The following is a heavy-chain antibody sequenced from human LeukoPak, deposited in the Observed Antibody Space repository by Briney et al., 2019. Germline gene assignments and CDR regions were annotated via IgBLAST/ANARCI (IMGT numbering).Heavy chain of an antibody. CDR2: IYYSGST. Sequence: SETLSLTCTVSGGSISSSSYYWGWIRQPPGKGLEWIGSIYYSGSTYYNPSLKSRVTISVDTFKNQFSLKLSSVTAADTAVYYCARLRIVGATSSWYFDLWGRGTLVTVSS. V-gene: IGHV4-39*01. CDR1: GGSISSSSYY. CDR3: ARLRIVGATSSWYFDL. J-gene: IGHJ2*01. D-gene: IGHD1-26*01.